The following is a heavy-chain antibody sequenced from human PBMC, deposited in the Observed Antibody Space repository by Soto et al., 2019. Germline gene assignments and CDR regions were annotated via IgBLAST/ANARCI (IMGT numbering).Heavy chain of an antibody. CDR1: GFSLTTSGLG. J-gene: IGHJ4*02. Sequence: QITLNESGPTVVKPAETLTLTCTFSGFSLTTSGLGVGWIRQSPGKAPEWLALIYWDDDKRYSASLKSRLTITKDFSKNQVVMTMASVDPADTATYYCAHRILRTVFGLVTTTAIYFDFWGQGTPVVVSS. D-gene: IGHD3-3*01. CDR3: AHRILRTVFGLVTTTAIYFDF. V-gene: IGHV2-5*02. CDR2: IYWDDDK.